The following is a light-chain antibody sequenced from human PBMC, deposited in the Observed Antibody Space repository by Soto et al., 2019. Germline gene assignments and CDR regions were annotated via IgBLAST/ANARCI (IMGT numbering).Light chain of an antibody. CDR1: QSISNW. J-gene: IGKJ1*01. CDR3: QQYNSYSPPWT. CDR2: DAS. Sequence: DIQMTQSPSTLSASVGDRVTITCRASQSISNWLAWYQQKPGKAPKLLIYDASSLESGAPSRFSGSGSGTEFTLTISSLQPDDFATYYCQQYNSYSPPWTFGQGTKVEIK. V-gene: IGKV1-5*01.